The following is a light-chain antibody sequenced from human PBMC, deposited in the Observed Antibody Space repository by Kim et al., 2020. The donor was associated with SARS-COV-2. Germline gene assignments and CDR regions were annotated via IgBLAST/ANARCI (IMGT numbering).Light chain of an antibody. CDR1: SSDVGGYNY. CDR3: SSYTSSSTSLYV. CDR2: DVS. V-gene: IGLV2-14*01. Sequence: QSALTQPASVSGSPGQSITISCTGTSSDVGGYNYVSWYQQHPGKAHKLMIYDVSKRPSGVSNRFSGSKSGNTASLTISGLQAEDEADYYCSSYTSSSTSLYVFGTGTKVTVL. J-gene: IGLJ1*01.